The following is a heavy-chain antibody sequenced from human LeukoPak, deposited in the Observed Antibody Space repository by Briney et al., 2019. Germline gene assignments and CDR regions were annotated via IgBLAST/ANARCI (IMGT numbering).Heavy chain of an antibody. D-gene: IGHD4-23*01. J-gene: IGHJ4*02. V-gene: IGHV3-30*14. CDR1: GFTFSSYA. CDR2: ISYDGSNK. Sequence: GGSLRLSCAASGFTFSSYAMHWVRQAPGKGLEWVAVISYDGSNKYYADSVKGRFTISRDNSKNTLYLQMNSLRAEDTAVYYCARAWRYYGGRYYFDYWGQGTLVTVSS. CDR3: ARAWRYYGGRYYFDY.